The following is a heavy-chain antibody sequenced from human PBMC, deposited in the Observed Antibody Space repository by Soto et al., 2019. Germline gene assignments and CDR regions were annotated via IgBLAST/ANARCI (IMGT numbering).Heavy chain of an antibody. V-gene: IGHV3-21*01. D-gene: IGHD5-18*01. CDR2: ISVSSSYI. CDR3: AKGSRGYKDGTNDH. Sequence: GGSLRLSCTASGFRFSNYTMNLVRQAPGKGLEWVSCISVSSSYIYYADSVRGRFTISRDKSKNSVYLQMNSLGVEDTALYYCAKGSRGYKDGTNDHWGQGTLVTVSS. CDR1: GFRFSNYT. J-gene: IGHJ4*02.